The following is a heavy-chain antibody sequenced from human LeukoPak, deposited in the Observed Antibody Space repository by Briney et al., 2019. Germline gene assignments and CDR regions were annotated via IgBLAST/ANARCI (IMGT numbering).Heavy chain of an antibody. Sequence: GGSLRLSCAASGFTFSDYYMSWIRQAPGKGLEWDSYISSSGSTIYYADSVKGRFTISRDNAKNSLYLQMNSLRAEDTAVYYCARDRAYSSSSRGAFDYWGQGTLVTVSS. CDR2: ISSSGSTI. J-gene: IGHJ4*02. CDR1: GFTFSDYY. CDR3: ARDRAYSSSSRGAFDY. V-gene: IGHV3-11*04. D-gene: IGHD6-6*01.